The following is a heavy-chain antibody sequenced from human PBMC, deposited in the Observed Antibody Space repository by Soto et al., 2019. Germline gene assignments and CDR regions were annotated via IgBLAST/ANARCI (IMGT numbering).Heavy chain of an antibody. CDR1: VGSISGYY. Sequence: SETLSLTCTVSVGSISGYYWTWIRQPAGEGLEWIGRIYSSGTAKYNPSLKSRVTMSLDTSKYQFSLSLSSVTAADTAVYYCARGQRFSDWFDPWGPGTLVTVSS. CDR3: ARGQRFSDWFDP. D-gene: IGHD3-3*01. J-gene: IGHJ5*02. V-gene: IGHV4-4*07. CDR2: IYSSGTA.